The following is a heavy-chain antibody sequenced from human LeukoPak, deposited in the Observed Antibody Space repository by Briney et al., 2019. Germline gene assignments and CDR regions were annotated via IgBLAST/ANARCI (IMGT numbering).Heavy chain of an antibody. J-gene: IGHJ4*02. CDR2: TYYRSKLYN. D-gene: IGHD1-26*01. V-gene: IGHV6-1*01. CDR1: GDSFSSNSAA. CDR3: ARALGVGAPKYDY. Sequence: SQTLSLTCAISGDSFSSNSAAWNWIRQSPSRGLEWLGRTYYRSKLYNDYAVCVKSRITINPDTSKNQFSLQLNSVTPEDTAVYYCARALGVGAPKYDYWGQGTLVTVSS.